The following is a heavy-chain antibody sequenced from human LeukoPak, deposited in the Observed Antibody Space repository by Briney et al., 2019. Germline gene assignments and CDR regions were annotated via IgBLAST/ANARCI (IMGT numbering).Heavy chain of an antibody. CDR3: ARDAAEAAAAFDI. CDR1: GFTFSSYG. J-gene: IGHJ3*02. Sequence: PGGSLRLSCAASGFTFSSYGMHWVRQAPGKGLEWVAVIWYDGSNKYYADSVKGRFTISRDNSKNTLYLQMSSLRAEDTAVYYCARDAAEAAAAFDIWGQGTMVTVSS. D-gene: IGHD2-2*01. V-gene: IGHV3-33*01. CDR2: IWYDGSNK.